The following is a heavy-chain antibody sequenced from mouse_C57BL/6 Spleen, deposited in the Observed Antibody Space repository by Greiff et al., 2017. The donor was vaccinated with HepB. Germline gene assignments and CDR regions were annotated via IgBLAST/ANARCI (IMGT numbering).Heavy chain of an antibody. J-gene: IGHJ2*01. CDR3: TTGGDLDY. CDR2: IDPENGDT. V-gene: IGHV14-4*01. CDR1: GFNIKDDY. Sequence: EVQLQQSGAGLVRPGASVKLSCTASGFNIKDDYMHWVKQRPEQGLEWIGWIDPENGDTEYASKFQGKATITADTSSNTAYLQLSSLTSEDTAVYYCTTGGDLDYWGQGTTLTVSS.